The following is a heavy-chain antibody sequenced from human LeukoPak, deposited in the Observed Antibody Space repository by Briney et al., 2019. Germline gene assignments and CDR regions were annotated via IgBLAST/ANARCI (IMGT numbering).Heavy chain of an antibody. V-gene: IGHV3-74*01. CDR1: GFTFSSYW. CDR3: ARDGSPPDY. J-gene: IGHJ4*02. Sequence: SGGSLRLSCAASGFTFSSYWMHWVRQAPGKGLVWVSRIDTDEGSTSYADSVKGRFTISRDNAKNTLYLQMNSLKAEDTAVYYCARDGSPPDYWGQGTLVTVSS. CDR2: IDTDEGST.